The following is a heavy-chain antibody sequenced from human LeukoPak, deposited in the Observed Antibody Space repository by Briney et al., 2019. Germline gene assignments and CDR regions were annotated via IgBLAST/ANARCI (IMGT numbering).Heavy chain of an antibody. CDR1: GFTFSSYP. CDR2: INSDGSTT. V-gene: IGHV3-74*03. CDR3: ATARNVP. D-gene: IGHD1-14*01. Sequence: PGGSLRLSCAASGFTFSSYPMYWVRHAPGRGLVWVSRINSDGSTTTYADSVKGRFTISRDNAKSTLYLQMNSLRAEDMAVYYCATARNVPWGQGTMVTVSS. J-gene: IGHJ3*01.